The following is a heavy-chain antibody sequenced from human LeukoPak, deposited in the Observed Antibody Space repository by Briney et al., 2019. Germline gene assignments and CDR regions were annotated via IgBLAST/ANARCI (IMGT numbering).Heavy chain of an antibody. CDR3: AKSFRSTSLDY. CDR2: ISGSGDST. CDR1: GFTFSNHA. D-gene: IGHD2-2*01. J-gene: IGHJ4*02. Sequence: GGSLRLSCAASGFTFSNHAMNWVRQAPGKGLEWVSAISGSGDSTYYADSVKGRFTISRDNSRNTLYSQMNSLRAGDTAVYYCAKSFRSTSLDYWGQGTLVTVSS. V-gene: IGHV3-23*01.